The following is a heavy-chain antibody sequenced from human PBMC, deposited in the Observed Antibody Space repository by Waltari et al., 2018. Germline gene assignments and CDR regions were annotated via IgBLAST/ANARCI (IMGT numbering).Heavy chain of an antibody. V-gene: IGHV4-38-2*01. CDR2: IYHSGST. CDR1: GYSISSGYY. Sequence: QVQLQESGPGLVKPSETLSLTCAVSGYSISSGYYWGWIRQPPGKGLEWIGSIYHSGSTDHNPSLKSRVTISGDTSKNQFSLKLSSVTAADTAVYYCARHRGDYDFWSGYSDYWGQGTLVTVSS. CDR3: ARHRGDYDFWSGYSDY. D-gene: IGHD3-3*01. J-gene: IGHJ4*02.